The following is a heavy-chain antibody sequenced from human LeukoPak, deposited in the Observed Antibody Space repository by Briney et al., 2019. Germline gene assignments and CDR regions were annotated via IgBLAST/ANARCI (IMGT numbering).Heavy chain of an antibody. D-gene: IGHD3-10*01. CDR1: GGSISSGGYY. Sequence: PSQTLSLTCTVSGGSISSGGYYWSWLRQHPGKGLEWIGYIYYSGSTYYNPSLKSRVTISVDTSKNQFSLKLSSVTAADTAVYYCARDVLGDYGMDVWGQGTTVTVSS. V-gene: IGHV4-31*03. CDR2: IYYSGST. J-gene: IGHJ6*02. CDR3: ARDVLGDYGMDV.